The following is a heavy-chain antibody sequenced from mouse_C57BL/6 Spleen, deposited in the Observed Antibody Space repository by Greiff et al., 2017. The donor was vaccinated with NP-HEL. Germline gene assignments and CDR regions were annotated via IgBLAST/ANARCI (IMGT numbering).Heavy chain of an antibody. J-gene: IGHJ4*01. V-gene: IGHV3-6*01. Sequence: ESGPGLVKPSQSLSLTCSVTGYSITSGYYWNWIRQYPGNKQEWMGNISYDGSNNYNPSLKNRISITRDTSKNQFFLKLNSVTTEVTATSYCARDGYCDAMDYWGQGTSVTVSS. D-gene: IGHD2-3*01. CDR2: ISYDGSN. CDR3: ARDGYCDAMDY. CDR1: GYSITSGYY.